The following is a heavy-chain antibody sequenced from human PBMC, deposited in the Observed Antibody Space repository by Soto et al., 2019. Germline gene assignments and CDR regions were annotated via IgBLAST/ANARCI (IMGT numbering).Heavy chain of an antibody. V-gene: IGHV4-4*07. D-gene: IGHD3-3*01. CDR1: GGTISGYY. J-gene: IGHJ5*02. CDR2: IYSSGST. CDR3: ARGQRFSDWFDP. Sequence: QVQLQESGPGLVKPSETLSLNCTVTGGTISGYYWTWIRQSAGGGLEWIGRIYSSGSTNYNPSLKSRVTISLDTSMNHFSLRLCSVTAADTAVYYCARGQRFSDWFDPWGQGTLVTVSS.